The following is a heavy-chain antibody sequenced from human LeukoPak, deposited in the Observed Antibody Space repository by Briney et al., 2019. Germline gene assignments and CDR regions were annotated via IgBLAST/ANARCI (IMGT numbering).Heavy chain of an antibody. CDR1: GFTFSSYA. CDR2: ISSNGGST. V-gene: IGHV3-64*01. CDR3: VRGDVVVVAATAMFY. Sequence: GGSLRLSCAASGFTFSSYAMHWVRQAPGKGLEYVSAISSNGGSTYYANSVKGRFTISRDNSKNTLYLQMGSLRAEDMAVYYCVRGDVVVVAATAMFYWGQGTLVTVSS. D-gene: IGHD2-15*01. J-gene: IGHJ4*02.